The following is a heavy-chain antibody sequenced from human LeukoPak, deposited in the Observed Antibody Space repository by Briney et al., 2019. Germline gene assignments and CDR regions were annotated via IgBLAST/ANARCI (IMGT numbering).Heavy chain of an antibody. Sequence: GGSLRLSCAASGFTFSSHGMHWVRQAPGKGLEWVAVIWYDGSNKYYADSVKGRFTISRDNSKTTLYLQMNSLRAEDTAVYYCARDGTGSNSGWYIHWGQGALVTVSS. V-gene: IGHV3-33*01. J-gene: IGHJ4*02. CDR2: IWYDGSNK. CDR1: GFTFSSHG. CDR3: ARDGTGSNSGWYIH. D-gene: IGHD6-19*01.